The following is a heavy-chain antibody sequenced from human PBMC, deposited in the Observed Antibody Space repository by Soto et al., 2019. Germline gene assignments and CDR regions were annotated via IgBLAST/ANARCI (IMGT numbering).Heavy chain of an antibody. CDR3: ARVELELPNYNWFDP. D-gene: IGHD1-7*01. V-gene: IGHV1-18*01. Sequence: ASVKVSCKASGYTFTSYGISWVRQAPGQGLEWMGWISAYNGNTNYAQKLQGRVTMTTDTSTSTAYMELRSLRSDDTAVYYCARVELELPNYNWFDPWGQGTLVTVSS. CDR2: ISAYNGNT. CDR1: GYTFTSYG. J-gene: IGHJ5*02.